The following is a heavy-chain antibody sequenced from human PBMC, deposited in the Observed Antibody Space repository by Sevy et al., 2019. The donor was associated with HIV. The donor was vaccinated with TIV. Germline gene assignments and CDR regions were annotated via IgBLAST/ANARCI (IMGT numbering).Heavy chain of an antibody. CDR2: ISPSGGSV. D-gene: IGHD4-4*01. V-gene: IGHV3-23*01. CDR3: QAVTTAGRDY. CDR1: GFIFNSYV. Sequence: GGSLRLSCAASGFIFNSYVMNWVRQAPGKGLEWVSGISPSGGSVYYRDSVKGRFTISRDNSRNTQYLVMNSLRADDTAVYYCQAVTTAGRDYWGQGTLVTVSS. J-gene: IGHJ4*02.